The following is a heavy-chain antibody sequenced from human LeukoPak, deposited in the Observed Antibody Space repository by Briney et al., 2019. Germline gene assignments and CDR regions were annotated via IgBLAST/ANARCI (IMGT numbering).Heavy chain of an antibody. CDR2: VYFSGTT. CDR1: GDSITDSY. Sequence: NPSETLSLTCTVSGDSITDSYWTWMRQPPGKGLEWIGYVYFSGTTYYNPSLSSRLTISIDTSKNQFFLKMDSVTAADTAVYYCAREGRLLWFGEPPYYMDVWGKGTTVTVSS. CDR3: AREGRLLWFGEPPYYMDV. V-gene: IGHV4-59*01. D-gene: IGHD3-10*01. J-gene: IGHJ6*03.